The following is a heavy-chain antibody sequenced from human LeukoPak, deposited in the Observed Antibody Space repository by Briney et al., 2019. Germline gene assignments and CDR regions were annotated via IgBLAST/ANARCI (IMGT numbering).Heavy chain of an antibody. V-gene: IGHV3-74*01. CDR1: GFIFSTQR. D-gene: IGHD3-10*01. Sequence: GKSLRLSCVASGFIFSTQRMHWVRQAPGKGLVWVSYINIDERITGYADSVKGRFTISRDNGKNTLYLQMNSLRVEDTAIYYCFREGGDWGQGTLVTVSS. CDR2: INIDERIT. CDR3: FREGGD. J-gene: IGHJ4*02.